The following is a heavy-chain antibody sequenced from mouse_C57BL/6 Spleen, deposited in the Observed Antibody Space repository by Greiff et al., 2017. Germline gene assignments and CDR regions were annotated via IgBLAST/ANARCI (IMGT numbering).Heavy chain of an antibody. CDR3: AREGGLRQYYYAMDY. Sequence: EVQRVESGPGLVKPSQSLSLTCSVTGYSITSGYYWNWIRQFPGNKLEWMGYISYDGSNNYNPSLKNRISITRDTSKNQFFLKLNSVTTEDTATYYCAREGGLRQYYYAMDYWGQGTSVTVSS. J-gene: IGHJ4*01. V-gene: IGHV3-6*01. D-gene: IGHD2-4*01. CDR1: GYSITSGYY. CDR2: ISYDGSN.